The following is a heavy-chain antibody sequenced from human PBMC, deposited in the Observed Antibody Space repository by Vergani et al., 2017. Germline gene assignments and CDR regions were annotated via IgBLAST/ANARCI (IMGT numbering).Heavy chain of an antibody. CDR3: ASPGYSYGYSALGY. D-gene: IGHD5-18*01. CDR2: INPNGGST. J-gene: IGHJ4*02. Sequence: QVQLVQSGAEVKKPGASVKVSCKASGYTFTSYYMHWVRQATGQGLEWMGIINPNGGSTSYAEKFQGRVTMTRDTSTSTVYMVLSSLRSEDTAVYYCASPGYSYGYSALGYWGQGTLVTVSS. CDR1: GYTFTSYY. V-gene: IGHV1-46*03.